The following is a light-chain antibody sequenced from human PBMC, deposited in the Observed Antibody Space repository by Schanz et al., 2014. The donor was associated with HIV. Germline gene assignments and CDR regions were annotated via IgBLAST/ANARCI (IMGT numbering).Light chain of an antibody. CDR1: QSSSTY. CDR3: QHYGTSFT. CDR2: GAS. J-gene: IGKJ3*01. V-gene: IGKV3-20*01. Sequence: EIVLTQSPGTLSLSPGDRATLSCRASQSSSTYLAWYQHKPGQAPRLLIYGASSRANGIPARFSGAGSGTDFTLTISRLEPEDFAVYYCQHYGTSFTFGPGTKVDIK.